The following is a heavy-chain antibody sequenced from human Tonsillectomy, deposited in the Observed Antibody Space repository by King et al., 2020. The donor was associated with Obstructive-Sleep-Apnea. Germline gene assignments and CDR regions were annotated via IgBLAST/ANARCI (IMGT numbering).Heavy chain of an antibody. CDR3: AREWFEAFDI. Sequence: VQLVESGGGVVQPGRSLRLSCAASGFTFSSYAMHWVRQAPGKGLEWGAVISYDGNNKYYADSVKGRFTVSRDNSKNTLYLQMNSLRAEDTAVYYCAREWFEAFDIWGQGTMVTVSS. D-gene: IGHD3-10*01. CDR1: GFTFSSYA. CDR2: ISYDGNNK. V-gene: IGHV3-30*04. J-gene: IGHJ3*02.